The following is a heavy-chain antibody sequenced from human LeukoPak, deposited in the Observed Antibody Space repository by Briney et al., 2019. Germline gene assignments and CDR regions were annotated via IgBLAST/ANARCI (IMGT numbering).Heavy chain of an antibody. D-gene: IGHD3-22*01. V-gene: IGHV3-11*04. Sequence: GGSLRLSCAASGFTFSDYYMSWIRQAPGKGLEWVSYISCSGSTIYYADSVKGRFTISRDNAKNSLYLQMNSLRAEDTAVYYCARDLYYYDSSGYPPGYWGQGTLVTVSS. CDR3: ARDLYYYDSSGYPPGY. J-gene: IGHJ4*02. CDR2: ISCSGSTI. CDR1: GFTFSDYY.